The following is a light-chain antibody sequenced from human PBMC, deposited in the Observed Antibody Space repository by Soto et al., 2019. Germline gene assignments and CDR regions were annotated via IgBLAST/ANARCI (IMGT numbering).Light chain of an antibody. CDR1: SSDVGGYNY. J-gene: IGLJ2*01. CDR2: EVT. CDR3: SSYAGSNNVV. Sequence: QSALTQPPSASGSPGQSVTISCTGTSSDVGGYNYVLWYQQHPGKAPKLIICEVTKRPSGVPDRFSGSKSGNTASLTVSGLQTEDEADYYCSSYAGSNNVVFGGGTKLTVL. V-gene: IGLV2-8*01.